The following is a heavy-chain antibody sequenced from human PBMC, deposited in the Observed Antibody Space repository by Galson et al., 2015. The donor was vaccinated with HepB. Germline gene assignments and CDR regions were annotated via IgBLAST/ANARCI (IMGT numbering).Heavy chain of an antibody. Sequence: SLRLSCAASGFTFSRYGMHWVRQAPGKGLEWVAVISYDGSNKYYADSVKGRFTISRDNSKNTLYLQMNSLRAEDTAVYYCAKGKIRFLEWFTIPRFDYWGQGTLVTVSS. D-gene: IGHD3-3*01. CDR1: GFTFSRYG. V-gene: IGHV3-30*18. J-gene: IGHJ4*02. CDR2: ISYDGSNK. CDR3: AKGKIRFLEWFTIPRFDY.